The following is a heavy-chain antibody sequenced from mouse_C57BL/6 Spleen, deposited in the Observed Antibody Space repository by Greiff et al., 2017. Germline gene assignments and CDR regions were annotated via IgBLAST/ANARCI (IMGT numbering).Heavy chain of an antibody. V-gene: IGHV5-17*01. CDR1: GFTFSDYG. Sequence: EVKLMESGGGLVKPGGSLKLSCAASGFTFSDYGMHWVRQAPEKGLEWVAYISSGSSTIYYADTVKGRFTISRDNAKNTLFLQMTSLRSEDTAMYYCARATWAYWGQGTLVTVSA. J-gene: IGHJ3*01. CDR2: ISSGSSTI. CDR3: ARATWAY.